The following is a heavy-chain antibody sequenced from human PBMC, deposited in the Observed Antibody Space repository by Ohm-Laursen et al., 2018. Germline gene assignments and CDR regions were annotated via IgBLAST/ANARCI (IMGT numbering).Heavy chain of an antibody. V-gene: IGHV3-30*18. CDR1: GFTFSSYG. CDR3: AKDANRRLATVVTLFDY. D-gene: IGHD4-23*01. Sequence: SLRLSCAASGFTFSSYGMHWVRQAPGKGLEWVAVISYDGSNKYYADSVKGRFTISRDNSKNTLYLQMNNLRAEDTAVYYCAKDANRRLATVVTLFDYWGQGTLVTVSS. J-gene: IGHJ4*02. CDR2: ISYDGSNK.